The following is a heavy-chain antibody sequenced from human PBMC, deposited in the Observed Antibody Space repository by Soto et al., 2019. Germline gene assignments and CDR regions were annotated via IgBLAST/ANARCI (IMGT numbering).Heavy chain of an antibody. CDR1: GFTFTSSA. CDR2: IVVGSGST. Sequence: SVKVSCQASGFTFTSSAMQWVRQARGQRLEWIGWIVVGSGSTSYAQKFQGRVTMTRDTSTSTVYMELSSLRSEDTAVYYCARPTVTRLSGIYGMDVWGQGTTVTVSS. CDR3: ARPTVTRLSGIYGMDV. J-gene: IGHJ6*02. D-gene: IGHD4-17*01. V-gene: IGHV1-58*02.